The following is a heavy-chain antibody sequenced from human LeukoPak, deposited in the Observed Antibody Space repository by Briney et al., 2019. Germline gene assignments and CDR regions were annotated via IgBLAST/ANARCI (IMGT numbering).Heavy chain of an antibody. V-gene: IGHV4-59*01. CDR3: ARGTKTGYTGYDWNY. CDR2: IYYSGST. CDR1: GGSISSYY. D-gene: IGHD5-12*01. J-gene: IGHJ4*02. Sequence: SETLSLTCTVSGGSISSYYWSWIRQPPGKGLEWIGYIYYSGSTSYNPSLKSRVTISVDTSSNQFSLMLSSVTAADTAVYHCARGTKTGYTGYDWNYWGQGSLVTVSS.